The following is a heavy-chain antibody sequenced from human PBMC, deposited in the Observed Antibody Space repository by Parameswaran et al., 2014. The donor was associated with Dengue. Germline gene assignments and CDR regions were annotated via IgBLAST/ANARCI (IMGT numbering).Heavy chain of an antibody. CDR3: ASNRIQLWLSYYYYYGMDV. V-gene: IGHV4-39*01. Sequence: WIRQPPGKGLEWIGSIYYSGSTYYNPSLKSRVTISVDTSKNQFSLKLSSVTAADTAVYYCASNRIQLWLSYYYYYGMDVWGQGTTVTVSS. CDR2: IYYSGST. J-gene: IGHJ6*02. D-gene: IGHD5-18*01.